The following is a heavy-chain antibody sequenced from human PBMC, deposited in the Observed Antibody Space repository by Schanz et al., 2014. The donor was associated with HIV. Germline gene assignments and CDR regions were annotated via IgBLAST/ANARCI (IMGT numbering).Heavy chain of an antibody. CDR1: GFTFSNYA. Sequence: QVQVVESGGGLVKPGGSPRLSCTTSGFTFSNYAMSWVRQAPGKGLEWVAVISYDGSNKYYADSVKGRFTISRDNSKNTLYLQMNSLRAEDTAVYYCAKDGRANYDFWSGYYTFNWFDPWGQGTLVTVSS. J-gene: IGHJ5*02. D-gene: IGHD3-3*01. CDR2: ISYDGSNK. CDR3: AKDGRANYDFWSGYYTFNWFDP. V-gene: IGHV3-30-3*01.